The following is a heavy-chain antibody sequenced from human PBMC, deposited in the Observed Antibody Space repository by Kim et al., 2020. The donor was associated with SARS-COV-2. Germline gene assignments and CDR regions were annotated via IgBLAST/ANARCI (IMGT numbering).Heavy chain of an antibody. CDR2: ISFIGGST. D-gene: IGHD3-10*01. V-gene: IGHV3-23*01. CDR1: GFTFSNYD. CDR3: TKDLGFGELSWFDP. Sequence: GGSLRLSCAASGFTFSNYDMSWVRQAPGKGLEWVSAISFIGGSTYYADSVKGRFTISRDNSRNTLYLQMNSLRAEDTAVYYCTKDLGFGELSWFDPWGQGTLVTVSS. J-gene: IGHJ5*02.